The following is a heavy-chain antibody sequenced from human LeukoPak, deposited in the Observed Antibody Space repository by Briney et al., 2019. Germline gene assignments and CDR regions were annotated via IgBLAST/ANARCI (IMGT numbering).Heavy chain of an antibody. V-gene: IGHV3-9*01. CDR2: ISWNSGSI. CDR1: GFTFDDYA. CDR3: AKLLWFGELSTYYFDY. Sequence: GRSLRLSCAASGFTFDDYAMHWVRQAPGKGLEWVSGISWNSGSIGYADSVKGRFTISRDNSKNTLYLQMNSLRAEDTAVYYCAKLLWFGELSTYYFDYWGQGTLVTVSS. D-gene: IGHD3-10*01. J-gene: IGHJ4*02.